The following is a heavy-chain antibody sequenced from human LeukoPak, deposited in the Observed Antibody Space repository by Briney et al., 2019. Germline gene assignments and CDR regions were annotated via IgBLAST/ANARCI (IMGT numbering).Heavy chain of an antibody. CDR1: GGTFSSYA. V-gene: IGHV1-69*13. CDR3: ARGLRYFDWLKNYYYYYMDV. D-gene: IGHD3-9*01. Sequence: ASVKVSCKASGGTFSSYAISWVRQAPGQGLEWMGGIIPIFGTANYAQKFQGRVTITADESTSTAYMELSSLRSEDTAVYYCARGLRYFDWLKNYYYYYMDVWGKGTTVTISS. CDR2: IIPIFGTA. J-gene: IGHJ6*03.